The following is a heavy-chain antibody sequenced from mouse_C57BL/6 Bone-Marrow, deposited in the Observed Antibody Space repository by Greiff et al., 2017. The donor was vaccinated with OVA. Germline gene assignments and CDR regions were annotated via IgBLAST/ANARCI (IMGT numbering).Heavy chain of an antibody. Sequence: VQLQQSGAELVKPGASVKLSCKAPGYTFTGSWIEWVKQRPGHGLEWIGEIFPGSGSTKYNEKFQGQATFTADTSSNTAYMQLSSLTTEDSAIYYCALGPPTRFDYWGQGTTVTVSS. CDR3: ALGPPTRFDY. CDR2: IFPGSGST. CDR1: GYTFTGSW. V-gene: IGHV1-9*01. D-gene: IGHD3-3*01. J-gene: IGHJ2*01.